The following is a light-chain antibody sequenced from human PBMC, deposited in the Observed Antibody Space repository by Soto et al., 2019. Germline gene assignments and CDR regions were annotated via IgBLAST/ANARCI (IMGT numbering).Light chain of an antibody. CDR2: AAS. Sequence: IQVTQSPSSLSASVGDRVTITCRASQSINTYLSWYQQKPGRAPKHLINAASSLQTGVPSRFSGSGSGTDFTLTISSLQPEDFATSYCQQTYGAPRTFGQGTKVDIK. V-gene: IGKV1-39*01. CDR1: QSINTY. J-gene: IGKJ1*01. CDR3: QQTYGAPRT.